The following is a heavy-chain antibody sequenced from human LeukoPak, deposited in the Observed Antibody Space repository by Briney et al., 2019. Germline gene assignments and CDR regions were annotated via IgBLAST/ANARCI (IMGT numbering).Heavy chain of an antibody. D-gene: IGHD2-2*01. Sequence: GGPLRLSCAASGFAFSSYAMSWVRQAPGKGLEWVSVISGSGGSTYYADSVKGRFTISRDNSKNTLFLQMNSLRAEDTAVYYRAKVGDIVVVPAALHYMDVWGKGTTVTVSS. CDR3: AKVGDIVVVPAALHYMDV. V-gene: IGHV3-23*01. CDR1: GFAFSSYA. CDR2: ISGSGGST. J-gene: IGHJ6*03.